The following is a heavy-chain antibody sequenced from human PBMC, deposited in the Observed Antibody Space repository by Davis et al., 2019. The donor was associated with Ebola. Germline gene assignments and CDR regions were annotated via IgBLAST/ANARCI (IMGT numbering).Heavy chain of an antibody. D-gene: IGHD3-22*01. CDR2: ISPFTHNT. J-gene: IGHJ4*02. V-gene: IGHV1-18*04. Sequence: AASVKVSCKASGYVFIRNDISWFRQAPGQGLEWMGWISPFTHNTHSAQKFQGRITMTTDTSTSTAYMELRSLRSDDTAVYYCARGGMITMIVVPHDYWGQGTLVTVSS. CDR1: GYVFIRND. CDR3: ARGGMITMIVVPHDY.